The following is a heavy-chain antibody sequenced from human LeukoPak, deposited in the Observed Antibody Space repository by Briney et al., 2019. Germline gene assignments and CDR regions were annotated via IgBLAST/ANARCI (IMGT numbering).Heavy chain of an antibody. J-gene: IGHJ4*02. CDR3: ARGVRNYFM. D-gene: IGHD1-7*01. Sequence: PSETLSLTCAVYGGSFSGYYWGWIRQPPGKGLEWIGEINHSGSTNYNPSLKSRVTISVDTSKNQFSLKLSPVTAADTAVYYCARGVRNYFMWGQGTLVTVSS. V-gene: IGHV4-34*01. CDR2: INHSGST. CDR1: GGSFSGYY.